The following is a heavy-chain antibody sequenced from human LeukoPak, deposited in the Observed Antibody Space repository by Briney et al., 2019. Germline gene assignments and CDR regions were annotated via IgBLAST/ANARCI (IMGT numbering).Heavy chain of an antibody. Sequence: SETLSLTCTVSGGSTINYFRSWIRQPAGRGLEWIGHIYSSGSTHYNPSLNNRVTISLDTSKSQFSLHLNSVTAADTAVYYCARAEGSGSGAYTLDYWGQGILVTVSS. J-gene: IGHJ4*02. CDR1: GGSTINYF. CDR2: IYSSGST. CDR3: ARAEGSGSGAYTLDY. D-gene: IGHD3-10*01. V-gene: IGHV4-4*07.